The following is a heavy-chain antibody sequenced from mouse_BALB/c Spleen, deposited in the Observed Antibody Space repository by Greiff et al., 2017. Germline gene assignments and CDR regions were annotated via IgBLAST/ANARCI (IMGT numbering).Heavy chain of an antibody. CDR3: ARWYGNYEYYYAMDY. Sequence: VQLVESGAELAKPGASVKMSCKASGYTFTSYWMHWVQQRPGQGLEWIGYINPSTGYTEYNQKFKDKATLTADKSSSTAYMQLSSLTSEDSAVYYCARWYGNYEYYYAMDYWGQGTSVTVSS. D-gene: IGHD2-10*02. CDR2: INPSTGYT. V-gene: IGHV1-7*01. CDR1: GYTFTSYW. J-gene: IGHJ4*01.